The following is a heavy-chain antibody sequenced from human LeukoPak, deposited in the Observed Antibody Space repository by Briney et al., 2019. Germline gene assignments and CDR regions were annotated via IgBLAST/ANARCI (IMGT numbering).Heavy chain of an antibody. V-gene: IGHV3-9*01. Sequence: GWSLRLSCAASGFTFDDYAMHWVRQAPGKGLEWVSGISWNSGSIGYADSVKGRFTISRDNAKNSLYLQLNSLRAEDTAVYYCARSRFYFDYWGQGTLVTVSS. CDR3: ARSRFYFDY. J-gene: IGHJ4*02. CDR2: ISWNSGSI. CDR1: GFTFDDYA.